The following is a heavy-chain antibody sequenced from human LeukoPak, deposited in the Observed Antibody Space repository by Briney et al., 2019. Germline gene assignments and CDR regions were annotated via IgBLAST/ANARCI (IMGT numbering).Heavy chain of an antibody. Sequence: ASVKVSCKASGYTFTSYYMHWVRQAPGQGLEWVGIINPSGGSTSYAQKFQGRVTVTRDMSTSTVYMELSSLRSEDTAVYYCARVRDRNDAFDIWGQGTMVTVSS. V-gene: IGHV1-46*01. CDR2: INPSGGST. D-gene: IGHD2-15*01. CDR3: ARVRDRNDAFDI. CDR1: GYTFTSYY. J-gene: IGHJ3*02.